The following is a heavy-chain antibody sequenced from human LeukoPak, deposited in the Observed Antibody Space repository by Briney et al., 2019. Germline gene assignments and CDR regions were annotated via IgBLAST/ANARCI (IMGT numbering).Heavy chain of an antibody. CDR1: GFTFSDQY. J-gene: IGHJ4*02. CDR3: AVSLGVGFRNFDY. V-gene: IGHV3-72*01. CDR2: ARNKAQSHTT. Sequence: PGGSLRLSCAASGFTFSDQYMDWVRQAPGKGLEWVARARNKAQSHTTEYAASVKGGFTISRDDSKSSLYLQMNSLKTEDTAVYYCAVSLGVGFRNFDYWGQGTLVTVSS. D-gene: IGHD2-2*01.